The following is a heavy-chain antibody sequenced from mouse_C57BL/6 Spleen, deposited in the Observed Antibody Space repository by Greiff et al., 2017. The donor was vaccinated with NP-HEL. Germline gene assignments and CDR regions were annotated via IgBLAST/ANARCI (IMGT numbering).Heavy chain of an antibody. CDR1: GYTFTSYG. CDR3: SSWAFITTVVDHWYFDV. D-gene: IGHD1-1*01. J-gene: IGHJ1*03. CDR2: IYPRSGNT. Sequence: QVQLQQSGAELARPGASVKLSCKASGYTFTSYGISWVKQRPGQGLEWIGEIYPRSGNTYYNEKFKGKATLTADKSSSTAYMELRSLTSEDSAVYFCSSWAFITTVVDHWYFDVWGTGTTVTVSS. V-gene: IGHV1-81*01.